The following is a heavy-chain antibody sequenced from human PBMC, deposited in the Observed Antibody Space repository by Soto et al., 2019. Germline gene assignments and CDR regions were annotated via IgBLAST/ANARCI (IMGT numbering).Heavy chain of an antibody. CDR3: ARDGCVTATCAGGGNWFDP. CDR1: GYTFTTYY. Sequence: ASVKVSCKASGYTFTTYYMHWVRQAPGQGLEWMGIINPSGGRTTYAQKFQGRVIMTRDTSTSTFYMELSSLRSEDTAVYYCARDGCVTATCAGGGNWFDPWGQGTPVTVS. J-gene: IGHJ5*02. CDR2: INPSGGRT. V-gene: IGHV1-46*01. D-gene: IGHD3-16*01.